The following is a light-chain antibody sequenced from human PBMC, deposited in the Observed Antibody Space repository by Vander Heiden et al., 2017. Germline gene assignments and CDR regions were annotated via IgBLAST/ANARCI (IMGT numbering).Light chain of an antibody. CDR2: AAF. CDR3: QQSYSTPPT. CDR1: QSISSY. V-gene: IGKV1-39*01. Sequence: DIQMTQSPSSLSASVGDRVTITCRASQSISSYLNWYQQKPGKAPKLLIYAAFNLQSWVPSRFSGSGSGTDFTLTISSLRPEDFATYYCQQSYSTPPTFGGGTKVEIK. J-gene: IGKJ4*01.